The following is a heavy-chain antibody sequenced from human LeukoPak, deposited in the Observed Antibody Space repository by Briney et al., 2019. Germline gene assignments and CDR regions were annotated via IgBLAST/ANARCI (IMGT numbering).Heavy chain of an antibody. CDR2: INPNSGGT. J-gene: IGHJ5*02. V-gene: IGHV1-2*02. D-gene: IGHD6-13*01. CDR1: GYTFTGYY. Sequence: ASVKVSCKASGYTFTGYYMHWVRQAPGQGLEWMGWINPNSGGTNYAQKFQGRVTMTRDTSISTAYMELSRLRSDDTAVYYCARAARIAAAGTSWFDPWGQGTLVTVPS. CDR3: ARAARIAAAGTSWFDP.